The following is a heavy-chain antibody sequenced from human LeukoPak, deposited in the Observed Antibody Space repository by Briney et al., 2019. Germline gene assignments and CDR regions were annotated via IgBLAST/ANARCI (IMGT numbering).Heavy chain of an antibody. J-gene: IGHJ4*02. D-gene: IGHD3-3*01. Sequence: SETLSLTCAVYGGSFSGYYWSWIRQPPGKGLEWIGEINHSGSTNYNPSLKSRVTISVDTSKNQFSLKLSSVTAADTAVYYCARDGEDFWSGLAFFDYWGQGTLVTVSS. V-gene: IGHV4-34*01. CDR2: INHSGST. CDR3: ARDGEDFWSGLAFFDY. CDR1: GGSFSGYY.